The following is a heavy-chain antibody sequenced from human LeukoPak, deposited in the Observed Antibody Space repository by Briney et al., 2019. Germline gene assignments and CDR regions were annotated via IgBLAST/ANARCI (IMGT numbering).Heavy chain of an antibody. J-gene: IGHJ4*02. CDR2: IYYSGST. V-gene: IGHV4-59*01. Sequence: SETLSLTCTVSGGSISSYYWSWIRQPPGKGLEWIGYIYYSGSTNYNPSLKSRVTISVDTSKNQFSLKLSPVTAADTAVYYCARSKDICTNGVCSSDYWGQGTLVTVSS. D-gene: IGHD2-8*01. CDR1: GGSISSYY. CDR3: ARSKDICTNGVCSSDY.